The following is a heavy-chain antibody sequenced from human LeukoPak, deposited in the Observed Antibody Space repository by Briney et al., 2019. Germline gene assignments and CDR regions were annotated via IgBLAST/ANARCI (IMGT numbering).Heavy chain of an antibody. J-gene: IGHJ4*02. CDR2: INHSGST. D-gene: IGHD6-13*01. V-gene: IGHV4-34*01. CDR3: ARGRRYSSSWYSDY. Sequence: SETLSLTCAVYGGSFSGYYWSWICQPPGKGLEWIGEINHSGSTNYNPSLKSRVTISVDTSKNQFSLKLSSVTAADTAVYYCARGRRYSSSWYSDYWGQGTLVTVSS. CDR1: GGSFSGYY.